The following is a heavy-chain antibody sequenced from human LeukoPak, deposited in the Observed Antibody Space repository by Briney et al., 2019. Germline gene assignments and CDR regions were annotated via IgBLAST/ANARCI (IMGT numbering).Heavy chain of an antibody. CDR1: GGSISSYY. CDR3: ARRLGATTTGFDY. J-gene: IGHJ4*02. Sequence: SETLSLTCTVSGGSISSYYWSWIRQPPGKGLEWIGHIYYSGSTNYNPSLKSRLTISVDTSKTQFSLKLSSVTAADTAVYYCARRLGATTTGFDYWGQGTLVTVSS. CDR2: IYYSGST. D-gene: IGHD1-26*01. V-gene: IGHV4-59*08.